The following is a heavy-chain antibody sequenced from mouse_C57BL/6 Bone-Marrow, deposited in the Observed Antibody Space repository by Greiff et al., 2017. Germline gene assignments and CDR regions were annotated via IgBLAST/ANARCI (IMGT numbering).Heavy chain of an antibody. CDR3: KRGYYWYFDD. Sequence: VQLQQSGAELVRPGASVTLSCKASGYTFTDYEMHWVKQTPVHGLEWIGAIDPATGGTAYNQKFKGKAILTAAKSSSTAYMELRSLTSEDSAVYYCKRGYYWYFDDWGTGTTVTVSS. D-gene: IGHD2-2*01. CDR2: IDPATGGT. J-gene: IGHJ1*03. CDR1: GYTFTDYE. V-gene: IGHV1-15*01.